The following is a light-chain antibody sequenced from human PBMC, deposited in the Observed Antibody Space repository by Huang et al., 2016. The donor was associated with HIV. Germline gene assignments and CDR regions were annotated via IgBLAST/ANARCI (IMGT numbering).Light chain of an antibody. CDR3: QQTSSVPLT. CDR1: QTISTF. J-gene: IGKJ4*01. V-gene: IGKV1-39*01. Sequence: DIQLTQSPSSLSESVGDRISITCRASQTISTFLNWYQQQPWKAPKLLIYAASNLQSGVSSRFSGTGSGTHFTLTVTGLQPDDFATYFCQQTSSVPLTFGGGTRVE. CDR2: AAS.